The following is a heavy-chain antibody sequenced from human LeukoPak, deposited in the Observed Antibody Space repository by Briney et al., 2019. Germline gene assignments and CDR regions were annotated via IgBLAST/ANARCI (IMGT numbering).Heavy chain of an antibody. Sequence: GGSLRLSCAASGFTFSSYSMNWVRQAPGKGLEWVSSISSSSSYIYYADSVKGRFTISRDNAKNSLYLQMNSLRAEDTAVYYCARQKPSRGRLHYYGSGSYYPHGDFDYWGQGTLVTVSS. V-gene: IGHV3-21*01. CDR1: GFTFSSYS. J-gene: IGHJ4*02. CDR2: ISSSSSYI. D-gene: IGHD3-10*01. CDR3: ARQKPSRGRLHYYGSGSYYPHGDFDY.